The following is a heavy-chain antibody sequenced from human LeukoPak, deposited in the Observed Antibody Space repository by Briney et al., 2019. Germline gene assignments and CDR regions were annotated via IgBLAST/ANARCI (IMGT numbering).Heavy chain of an antibody. D-gene: IGHD3-10*01. V-gene: IGHV1-2*02. J-gene: IGHJ4*02. CDR1: GYTFTGYY. Sequence: ASVKVSCKASGYTFTGYYMHWVRQAPGQGLEWMGWINPNSGGTNYAQKFQGRVTMTRDTSISTAYMELSRLRSDDTAVYYCAREGYYGSGSYYNRDPDFDYWGQGTLVTVSS. CDR2: INPNSGGT. CDR3: AREGYYGSGSYYNRDPDFDY.